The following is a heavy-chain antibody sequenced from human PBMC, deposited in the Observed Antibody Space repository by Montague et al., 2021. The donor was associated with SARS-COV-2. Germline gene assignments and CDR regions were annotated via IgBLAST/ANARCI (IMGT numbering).Heavy chain of an antibody. CDR2: IYYSGST. CDR1: GGSIGGTNYY. CDR3: ARHGWGWLRLLRPFDY. V-gene: IGHV4-39*01. J-gene: IGHJ4*02. Sequence: ETLSLTCTVSGGSIGGTNYYWDWIRQSPGKGLEWIGSIYYSGSTYYNPSLKSRVTISVDTSKNQFSLKLSSVTAADTAVYYCARHGWGWLRLLRPFDYWGQGTLVTVSS. D-gene: IGHD5-12*01.